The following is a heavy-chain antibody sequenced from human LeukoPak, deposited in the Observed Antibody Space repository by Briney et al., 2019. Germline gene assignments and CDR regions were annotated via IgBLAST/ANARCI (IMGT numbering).Heavy chain of an antibody. Sequence: GGSLRLSCAASGFTVSSNYMSWVRQAPGKGLEWVSVIYSGGSTYYADSVKGRFTISRDNSKNTLYLQMNSLRAEDTAVYYCARAEDGDYYFDYWGQGTLATVSS. CDR2: IYSGGST. V-gene: IGHV3-53*01. D-gene: IGHD4-17*01. CDR3: ARAEDGDYYFDY. J-gene: IGHJ4*02. CDR1: GFTVSSNY.